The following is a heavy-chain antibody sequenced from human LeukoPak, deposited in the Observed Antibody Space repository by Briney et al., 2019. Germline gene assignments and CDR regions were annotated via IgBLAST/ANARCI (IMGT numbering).Heavy chain of an antibody. CDR3: ARGRIQLNLDY. D-gene: IGHD5-18*01. V-gene: IGHV3-74*01. Sequence: GGSLRLSCAALEFPFSSYWMHWVRQAPGKGLVWVSRINSDGSSTNYADSVKGRFTISRDNAKKTLYLQMNSLRAEDTAVYYCARGRIQLNLDYWGQGTLVTVSS. CDR2: INSDGSST. J-gene: IGHJ4*02. CDR1: EFPFSSYW.